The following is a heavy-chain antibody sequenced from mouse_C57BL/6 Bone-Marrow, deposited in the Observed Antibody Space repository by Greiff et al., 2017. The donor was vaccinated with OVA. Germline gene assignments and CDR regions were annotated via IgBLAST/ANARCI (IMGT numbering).Heavy chain of an antibody. Sequence: VQLQQSGPELVQPGASVKISCKASGYTFTDYYINWVKQRPGQGLEWIGWIFPGSGSTYYNEKFKGKATLTVDKSSSTAYMLLSSLTSEDSAVYFCARDYGSSYFYFDYWGQGTTLTVSS. CDR3: ARDYGSSYFYFDY. J-gene: IGHJ2*01. D-gene: IGHD1-1*01. CDR1: GYTFTDYY. V-gene: IGHV1-75*01. CDR2: IFPGSGST.